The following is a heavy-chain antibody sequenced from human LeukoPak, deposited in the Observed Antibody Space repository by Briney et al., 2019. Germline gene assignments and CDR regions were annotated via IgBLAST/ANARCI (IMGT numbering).Heavy chain of an antibody. CDR3: ATVGYSSAWYAFDP. CDR2: ISSSGITI. D-gene: IGHD6-19*01. J-gene: IGHJ5*02. V-gene: IGHV3-48*04. Sequence: GGSLRLSCAASGFTFSNYGMNWVRQAPGKGLEWVSYISSSGITIYYADSVKGRFTISRDNAKNSLYLQMNSLRAEDTAVYYCATVGYSSAWYAFDPWGQGTLVTVSS. CDR1: GFTFSNYG.